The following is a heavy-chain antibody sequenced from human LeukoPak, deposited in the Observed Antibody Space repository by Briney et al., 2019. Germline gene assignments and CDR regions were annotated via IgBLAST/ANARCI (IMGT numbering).Heavy chain of an antibody. Sequence: SETLSLTCTVSGGSIGSGGYYWSWIRQHPGKGLEWIGYIYYSGSTYYNPSLKSRVTISVDTSKNQFSLKLSSVTAADTAVYYCASYSYYYDSSGYFDYWGQGTLVTVSS. V-gene: IGHV4-31*03. D-gene: IGHD3-22*01. CDR1: GGSIGSGGYY. J-gene: IGHJ4*02. CDR2: IYYSGST. CDR3: ASYSYYYDSSGYFDY.